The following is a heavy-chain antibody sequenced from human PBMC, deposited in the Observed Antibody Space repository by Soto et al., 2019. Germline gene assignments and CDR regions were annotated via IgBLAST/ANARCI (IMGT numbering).Heavy chain of an antibody. CDR1: GFTFSDYY. CDR2: ISSSGSTI. CDR3: ARVAYDFWSGPGAYYYYMDV. J-gene: IGHJ6*03. Sequence: GGSLRLSCAAPGFTFSDYYMSWIRQAPGKGLEWVSYISSSGSTIYYADSVKGRFTISRDNAKNSLYLQMNSLRAEDTAVYYCARVAYDFWSGPGAYYYYMDVWGKGTTVPVSS. V-gene: IGHV3-11*01. D-gene: IGHD3-3*01.